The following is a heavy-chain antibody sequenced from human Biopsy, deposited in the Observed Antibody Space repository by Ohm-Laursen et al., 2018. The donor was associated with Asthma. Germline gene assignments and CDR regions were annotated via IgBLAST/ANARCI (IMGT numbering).Heavy chain of an antibody. Sequence: SVKVSCNSSGVALSGYTFEWVRQARGLGLEWIAWIVFASGATNYAQNFQDRLTVTRDMSAGSVSMELRGFSSTDTAVYYCAAGRTSLQGESLIWGQGTLVSVSS. CDR3: AAGRTSLQGESLI. CDR2: IVFASGAT. J-gene: IGHJ4*01. CDR1: GVALSGYT. D-gene: IGHD2/OR15-2a*01. V-gene: IGHV1-58*01.